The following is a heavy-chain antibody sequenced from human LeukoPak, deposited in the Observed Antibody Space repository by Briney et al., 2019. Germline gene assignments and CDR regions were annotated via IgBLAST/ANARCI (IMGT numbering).Heavy chain of an antibody. CDR3: ASYYYDSSGYSDNFDY. Sequence: GGSLRLSCAASGFTFSSYGMHWVRQAPGKGLEWVAFIRYDGSNKYYADSVKGRFTISGDNSKNTLYLQMNSLRAEDTAVYYCASYYYDSSGYSDNFDYWGQGTLVTVSS. J-gene: IGHJ4*02. V-gene: IGHV3-30*02. CDR2: IRYDGSNK. D-gene: IGHD3-22*01. CDR1: GFTFSSYG.